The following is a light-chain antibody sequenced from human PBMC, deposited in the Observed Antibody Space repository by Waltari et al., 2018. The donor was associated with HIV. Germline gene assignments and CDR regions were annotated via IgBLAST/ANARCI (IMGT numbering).Light chain of an antibody. J-gene: IGKJ4*01. CDR3: MQALQAPFT. V-gene: IGKV2-28*01. CDR2: LGS. CDR1: QSLLHTFGNTY. Sequence: DIVMTQSPLSLPVTPGEPASISCRSSQSLLHTFGNTYVDWYLQKPGQSPQLLIYLGSNRASGVPDRFSGSGSGTDFTLKISRVETGDVGVYYCMQALQAPFTFGGGTKVEIK.